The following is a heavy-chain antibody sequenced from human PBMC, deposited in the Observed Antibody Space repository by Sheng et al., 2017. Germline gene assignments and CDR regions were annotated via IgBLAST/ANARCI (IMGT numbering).Heavy chain of an antibody. J-gene: IGHJ6*02. CDR2: ISGHNGET. V-gene: IGHV1-18*01. D-gene: IGHD2-15*01. Sequence: QVQLEQSGPDMKEPGASLKVSCKTSGYNFKSYGISWVRQAPGQGLEWVGWISGHNGETKYSQNFQGRVTVTADRSSSTSYFELRDLRSDDTAVYFCARDHTVVVDATYYHVDVWDQGP. CDR3: ARDHTVVVDATYYHVDV. CDR1: GYNFKSYG.